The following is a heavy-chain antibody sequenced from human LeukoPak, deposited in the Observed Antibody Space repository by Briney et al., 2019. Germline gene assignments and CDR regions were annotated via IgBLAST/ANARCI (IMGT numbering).Heavy chain of an antibody. V-gene: IGHV1-69*05. D-gene: IGHD6-19*01. CDR1: GGTFISYA. CDR2: INPIFGTA. J-gene: IGHJ3*02. Sequence: WASVKVSCKASGGTFISYAISWVRQAPGQGLEWMGGINPIFGTANYAQKFQGRVTITTDESTSTAYMELSSLRSEDTAVYYCANMHSSGWYRSSGMGDAFDIWGQGTMVTVSS. CDR3: ANMHSSGWYRSSGMGDAFDI.